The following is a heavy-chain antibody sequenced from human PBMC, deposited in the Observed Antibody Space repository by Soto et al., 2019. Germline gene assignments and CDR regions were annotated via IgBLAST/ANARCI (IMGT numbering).Heavy chain of an antibody. CDR1: GFTFSSYA. Sequence: PGGSLRLSCAASGFTFSSYAMSWVRQAPGEGLEWVSAISGSGGSTYYADSVKGRFTISRDNSKNTLYLQMNSLRAEDTAVYYCASKEDLTPENNMVRGVKYYYYGMDVWGQGTTVTVSS. D-gene: IGHD3-10*01. CDR2: ISGSGGST. CDR3: ASKEDLTPENNMVRGVKYYYYGMDV. J-gene: IGHJ6*02. V-gene: IGHV3-23*01.